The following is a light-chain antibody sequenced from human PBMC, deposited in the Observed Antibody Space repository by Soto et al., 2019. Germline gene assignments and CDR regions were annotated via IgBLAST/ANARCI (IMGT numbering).Light chain of an antibody. V-gene: IGKV3D-20*02. CDR1: QSVGSIY. Sequence: EIVLTQSPGTLSLSPGERATLSCRASQSVGSIYLAWYQQKPGQAPRLLIHGASNRASGIPARFSGSGSGTDFTLTISSLEPEDFAVYYCQQRSNWPLTFGQGTRLEIK. CDR3: QQRSNWPLT. CDR2: GAS. J-gene: IGKJ5*01.